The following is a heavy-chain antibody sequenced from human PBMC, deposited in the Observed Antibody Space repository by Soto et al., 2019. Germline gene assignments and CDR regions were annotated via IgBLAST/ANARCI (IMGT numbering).Heavy chain of an antibody. CDR2: ISGSGGST. CDR1: GFTFSSYA. CDR3: AKSVGATTYYGMDV. V-gene: IGHV3-23*01. D-gene: IGHD1-26*01. J-gene: IGHJ6*02. Sequence: GGSLRLSCAASGFTFSSYAMSWVRQAPGKGLEWVSAISGSGGSTYYADSVKGRFTISRDNSKNTLYLQMNSLRAEDTAVYYCAKSVGATTYYGMDVWGQGTTVTVAS.